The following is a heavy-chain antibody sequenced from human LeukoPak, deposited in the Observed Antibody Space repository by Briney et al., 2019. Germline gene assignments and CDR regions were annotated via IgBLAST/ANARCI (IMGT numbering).Heavy chain of an antibody. J-gene: IGHJ5*02. CDR2: INHSGST. CDR1: GGSFSGYY. D-gene: IGHD6-19*01. V-gene: IGHV4-34*01. CDR3: ARRAEQWLVHNWFDP. Sequence: PSETLSLTCAVYGGSFSGYYWSWIRQPPGKGLEWIGEINHSGSTNYNPSLKSRVTISVDTSKNQFSLKLSSVTAADTAVYYCARRAEQWLVHNWFDPWGQGTLVTVSS.